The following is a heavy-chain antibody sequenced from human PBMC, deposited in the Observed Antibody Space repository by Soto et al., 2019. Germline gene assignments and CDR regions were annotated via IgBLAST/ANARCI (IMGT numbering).Heavy chain of an antibody. J-gene: IGHJ4*02. CDR2: IYYSGST. D-gene: IGHD3-10*01. CDR1: GGSISSGGYY. V-gene: IGHV4-31*03. Sequence: QVQLQESGPGLVKPSQTLSLTCTVSGGSISSGGYYWSWIRQHPGKGLEWIGYIYYSGSTYYNPSLKSGVTISVDTSKNQFPLKLSSVTAADTAVSSCASHRFSNFDYWGQGTLVTVSS. CDR3: ASHRFSNFDY.